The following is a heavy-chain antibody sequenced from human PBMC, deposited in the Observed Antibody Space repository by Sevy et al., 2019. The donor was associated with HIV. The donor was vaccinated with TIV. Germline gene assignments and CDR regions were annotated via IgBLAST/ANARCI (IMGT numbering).Heavy chain of an antibody. CDR3: ARDRWFGDQPEADAFDI. CDR1: GYSISSGYY. CDR2: IYHGGST. D-gene: IGHD3-10*01. Sequence: SETLSLTCAVSGYSISSGYYWGWIRQPAGKGLEWIGSIYHGGSTYYNPSLKSRVTISVDTSKNQFSLKLSSVTAADTAVYYCARDRWFGDQPEADAFDIWGQGTMVTVSS. V-gene: IGHV4-38-2*02. J-gene: IGHJ3*02.